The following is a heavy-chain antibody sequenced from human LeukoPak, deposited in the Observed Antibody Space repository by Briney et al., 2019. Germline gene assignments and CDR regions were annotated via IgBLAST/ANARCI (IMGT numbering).Heavy chain of an antibody. CDR1: GGSISSYY. Sequence: PSETLSLTCTVSGGSISSYYWSWIRQPPGKGLEWIGYISNSGTTNYNPSLKGRVTISVDTSKNQFSLKLSSVTAADTAVYYCARVSGYCSGGSCWPYYYYYGMDVWGQGTTVTVSS. D-gene: IGHD2-15*01. J-gene: IGHJ6*02. CDR3: ARVSGYCSGGSCWPYYYYYGMDV. V-gene: IGHV4-59*12. CDR2: ISNSGTT.